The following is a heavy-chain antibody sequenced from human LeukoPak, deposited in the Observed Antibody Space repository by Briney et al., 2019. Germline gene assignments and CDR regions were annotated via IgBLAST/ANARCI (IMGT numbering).Heavy chain of an antibody. V-gene: IGHV4-39*01. CDR3: ARNSRRIAVAVPGHFDY. CDR2: IYYSGST. Sequence: KSSETLSLTCTVSGGSISSSSYYWGWIRQPPGKGLEWIGSIYYSGSTYYNPSLKSRVTISVDTSKNQFSLKLSSVTAADTAVYYCARNSRRIAVAVPGHFDYWGQGTLVTVSS. D-gene: IGHD6-19*01. J-gene: IGHJ4*02. CDR1: GGSISSSSYY.